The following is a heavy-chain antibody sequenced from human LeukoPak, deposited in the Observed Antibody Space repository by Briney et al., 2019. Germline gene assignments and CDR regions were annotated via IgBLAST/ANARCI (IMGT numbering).Heavy chain of an antibody. CDR1: GGSFSGYY. CDR3: ARVVVVTAGYYYYYMDV. J-gene: IGHJ6*03. CDR2: INHSGST. D-gene: IGHD2-21*02. V-gene: IGHV4-34*01. Sequence: SETLSLTCAVYGGSFSGYYWSWIRQPPGKGLEWIGEINHSGSTNYNPSLKSRVTISVDTSKNQFSLKLSSVTAADTAVYYCARVVVVTAGYYYYYMDVWGKGTTVTISS.